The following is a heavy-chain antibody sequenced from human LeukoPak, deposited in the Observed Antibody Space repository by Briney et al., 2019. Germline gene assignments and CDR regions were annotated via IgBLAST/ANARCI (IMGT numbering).Heavy chain of an antibody. J-gene: IGHJ4*02. D-gene: IGHD3-22*01. Sequence: GESLKISCKGSGYSFTSYWIGWVRQMPGKGLEWMGIIYPGDSDTRYSPSFQGQVTISADKSIGTAYLQWSSLKASDTAMYYCARTGRGYFDTSGPFDYWGQGTLVTVSS. CDR2: IYPGDSDT. V-gene: IGHV5-51*01. CDR1: GYSFTSYW. CDR3: ARTGRGYFDTSGPFDY.